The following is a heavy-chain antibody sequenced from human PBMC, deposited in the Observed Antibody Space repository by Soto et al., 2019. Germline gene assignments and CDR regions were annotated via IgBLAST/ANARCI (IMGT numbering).Heavy chain of an antibody. CDR1: GGTFSSYA. D-gene: IGHD3-9*01. CDR2: IIPIFGTA. J-gene: IGHJ6*02. V-gene: IGHV1-69*13. CDR3: ATTLRYFDWLSTRYYYYGMDV. Sequence: SVKVSCKASGGTFSSYAISWVRQAPGQGLELMGGIIPIFGTANYAQKFQGRVTITAXXXXXXAXMXLXXLXSEDTAVYYCATTLRYFDWLSTRYYYYGMDVWG.